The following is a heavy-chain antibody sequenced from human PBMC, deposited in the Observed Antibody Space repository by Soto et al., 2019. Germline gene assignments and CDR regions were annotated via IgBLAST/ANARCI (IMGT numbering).Heavy chain of an antibody. V-gene: IGHV1-46*01. J-gene: IGHJ3*02. Sequence: ASVKVSCKASGYTFTTYYIHWVRQAPGQGLEWMGFINHSGGSTSYSRKFQGRVTMTRDTSTSTVYMELSSLRSEDTAVYYCARNRASGLDIWGQGTMVTVSS. CDR1: GYTFTTYY. D-gene: IGHD6-25*01. CDR2: INHSGGST. CDR3: ARNRASGLDI.